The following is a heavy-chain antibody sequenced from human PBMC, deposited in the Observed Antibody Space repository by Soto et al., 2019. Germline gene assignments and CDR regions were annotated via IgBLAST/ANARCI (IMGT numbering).Heavy chain of an antibody. CDR2: VYYTGDT. CDR1: SGPSRSYN. CDR3: VRQGIDYLPGLADV. Sequence: QVQLQQSGPRLVKPSETLSLTCTVSSGPSRSYNWGWIRQSPRRGLEWIGYVYYTGDTAYNPSLTSRLTISADTSTTNISLILSSVTAADTAVYYCVRQGIDYLPGLADVWGQGTTVTVSS. V-gene: IGHV4-59*08. J-gene: IGHJ6*02. D-gene: IGHD1-26*01.